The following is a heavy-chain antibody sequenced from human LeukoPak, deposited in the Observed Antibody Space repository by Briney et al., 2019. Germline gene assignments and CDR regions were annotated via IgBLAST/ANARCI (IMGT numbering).Heavy chain of an antibody. V-gene: IGHV4-30-4*08. CDR3: ASVLRFLEWLLFDY. CDR1: GGSISSGDYY. Sequence: PSQTLSLTCTVSGGSISSGDYYWSWIRQPPGKGLEWIGYIYYSGSTYYNPSLKCRVTISVDTSKNQFSLKLSSVTAADTAVYYCASVLRFLEWLLFDYWGQGTLVTVSS. CDR2: IYYSGST. D-gene: IGHD3-3*01. J-gene: IGHJ4*02.